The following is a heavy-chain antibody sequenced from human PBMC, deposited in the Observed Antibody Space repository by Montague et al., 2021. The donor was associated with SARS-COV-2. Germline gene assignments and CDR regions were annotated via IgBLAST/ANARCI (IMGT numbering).Heavy chain of an antibody. Sequence: SETLSLTCAVYGGSFSGYYWSWIRQPPGKGLEWIGEINHSGSTNYNPSLKSRVTISVDTSKNQFSLKLSSVTAADTAVYYCARGRYSSSWYGAKYYFDYWGKGTLDTVSS. V-gene: IGHV4-34*01. CDR1: GGSFSGYY. D-gene: IGHD6-13*01. CDR3: ARGRYSSSWYGAKYYFDY. J-gene: IGHJ4*02. CDR2: INHSGST.